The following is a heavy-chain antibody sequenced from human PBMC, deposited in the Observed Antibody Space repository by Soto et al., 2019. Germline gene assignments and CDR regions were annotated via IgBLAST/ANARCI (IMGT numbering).Heavy chain of an antibody. CDR1: GFVFSTYS. CDR3: ARDLGRGNAYNVDS. V-gene: IGHV3-21*02. D-gene: IGHD7-27*01. J-gene: IGHJ5*01. Sequence: EAQLVESGGGPVQPGGSLRLSCAASGFVFSTYSMNWVRQVPGKGLEWVSSISRYSSYIYYADSVKGRCAISRDDAKNSRYLQMNSLGAEDTAVYYCARDLGRGNAYNVDSWGRGTLVTVSS. CDR2: ISRYSSYI.